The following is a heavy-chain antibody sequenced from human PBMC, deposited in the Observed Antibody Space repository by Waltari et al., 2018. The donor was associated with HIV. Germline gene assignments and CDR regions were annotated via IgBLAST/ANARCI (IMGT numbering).Heavy chain of an antibody. CDR3: ATGRSSSMAAPPVY. D-gene: IGHD3-10*01. CDR1: GCTFTDLG. J-gene: IGHJ4*02. CDR2: MWSDAKTT. V-gene: IGHV3-33*03. Sequence: VESGGGAVQPGTSLTLTCTTSGCTFTDLGFHWVRQARGKGLEWVAIMWSDAKTTCYGGSLMSRFTISRDNSKNVVSLQIHSLTLGDSAIYHCATGRSSSMAAPPVYWGQGVSVTV.